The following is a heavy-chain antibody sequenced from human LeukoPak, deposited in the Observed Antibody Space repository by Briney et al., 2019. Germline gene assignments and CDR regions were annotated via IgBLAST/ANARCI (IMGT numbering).Heavy chain of an antibody. J-gene: IGHJ4*02. V-gene: IGHV3-23*01. Sequence: PGGSLRLSCAASGFTFSSYAISWVRQAPGKGLEWVSAISGSGGSTYYADSVKGRFTISRDNSKNTLYLQMNSLRAEDTAVYYCAKGWELLGVFDYWGQGTLVTVSS. CDR1: GFTFSSYA. D-gene: IGHD1-26*01. CDR3: AKGWELLGVFDY. CDR2: ISGSGGST.